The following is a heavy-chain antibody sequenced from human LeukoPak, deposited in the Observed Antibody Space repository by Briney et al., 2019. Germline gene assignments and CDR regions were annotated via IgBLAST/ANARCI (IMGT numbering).Heavy chain of an antibody. J-gene: IGHJ4*02. D-gene: IGHD2-8*02. V-gene: IGHV3-21*04. CDR2: IFPSGGEI. Sequence: GGSLRLSCTASGFSFSSYRMNWVRQPPGKGLEWVSSIFPSGGEIHYADSVRGRFTISRDNSKSTLSLPMNSLRAEDTAIYYCATYRQVLLPFESWGQGTLVTVSS. CDR3: ATYRQVLLPFES. CDR1: GFSFSSYR.